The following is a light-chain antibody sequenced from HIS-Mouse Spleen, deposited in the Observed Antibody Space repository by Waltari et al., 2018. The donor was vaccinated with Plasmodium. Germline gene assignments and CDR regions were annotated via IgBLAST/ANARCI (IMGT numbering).Light chain of an antibody. Sequence: IQITQSPSSLSASVGHSVPITCRASQSISSYLHWYQQKPGKAPKLLIYAASSLQSGVPSRFSGSGSGTDYTLTISSLQPEDFATYYCQQSYSTPYTFGQGTKLEIK. V-gene: IGKV1-39*01. CDR3: QQSYSTPYT. J-gene: IGKJ2*01. CDR1: QSISSY. CDR2: AAS.